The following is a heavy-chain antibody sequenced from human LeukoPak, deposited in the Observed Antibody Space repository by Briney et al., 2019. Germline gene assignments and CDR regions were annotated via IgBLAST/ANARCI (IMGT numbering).Heavy chain of an antibody. CDR3: AISPNPYYFDL. CDR2: IYPGGDT. Sequence: PGGSLRLSCAAPGFTVSSTYMSWVRQAPGKGLEWVSVIYPGGDTYHADSVKGRFTISRDNFKATLYLQMNSLRAEDTAVYYCAISPNPYYFDLWGRGTLVTVSS. V-gene: IGHV3-53*01. CDR1: GFTVSSTY. J-gene: IGHJ4*02.